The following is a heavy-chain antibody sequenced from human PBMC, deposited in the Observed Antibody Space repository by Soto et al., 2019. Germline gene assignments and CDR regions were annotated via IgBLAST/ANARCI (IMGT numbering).Heavy chain of an antibody. CDR3: TTVVKGGFGDFDY. CDR1: SVSNAW. V-gene: IGHV3-15*07. J-gene: IGHJ4*02. D-gene: IGHD3-10*01. CDR2: IKSKSDGGTT. Sequence: SVSNAWMNWVRQAPGKGLEWVGRIKSKSDGGTTDYAAPVKGRFTISRDDSKNTLYLQMNSLKTEDTVVYYCTTVVKGGFGDFDYWGQGTLVTVSS.